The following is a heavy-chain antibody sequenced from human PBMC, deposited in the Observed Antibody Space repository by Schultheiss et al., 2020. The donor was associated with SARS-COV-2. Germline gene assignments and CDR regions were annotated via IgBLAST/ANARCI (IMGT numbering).Heavy chain of an antibody. CDR1: GGSISSGNYY. D-gene: IGHD2/OR15-2a*01. V-gene: IGHV4-61*01. CDR3: ARGFRTSLGASWFAS. CDR2: VHYTGRT. J-gene: IGHJ5*01. Sequence: SETLSLTCTVSGGSISSGNYYWSWVRLSPGKGLEWIGYVHYTGRTDYNPSLKSRVTISVDTSKNQFSLKLTSVTAADTAVYYCARGFRTSLGASWFASWGQGLLVTVSS.